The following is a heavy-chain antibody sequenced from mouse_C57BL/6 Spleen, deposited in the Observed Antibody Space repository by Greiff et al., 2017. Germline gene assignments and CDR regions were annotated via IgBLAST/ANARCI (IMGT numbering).Heavy chain of an antibody. D-gene: IGHD2-1*01. J-gene: IGHJ4*01. Sequence: EVQRVESGGGLVQPGGSMKLSCAASGFTFSDAWMDWVRQSPEKGLEWVAEIRNKANNHATYYAESVKGRFTISRDDANSSVYLQMNSLRAEDTGIYYCTRGNHYYAMDYWGQGTSVTVSS. CDR2: IRNKANNHAT. V-gene: IGHV6-6*01. CDR3: TRGNHYYAMDY. CDR1: GFTFSDAW.